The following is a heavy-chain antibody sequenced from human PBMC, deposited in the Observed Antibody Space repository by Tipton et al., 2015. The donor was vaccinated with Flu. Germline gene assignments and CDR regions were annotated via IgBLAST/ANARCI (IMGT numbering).Heavy chain of an antibody. Sequence: SLRLSCAASGFIFRSYSISWVRQAPGKGLEWVSIISRDGNDKFYADSFKGRLTISRDNARNLVYLQMDSLRADDTAVYYCARREFQSLLFRSAFDIWGQGTMVTVSS. J-gene: IGHJ3*02. CDR1: GFIFRSYS. CDR3: ARREFQSLLFRSAFDI. D-gene: IGHD4-11*01. CDR2: ISRDGNDK. V-gene: IGHV3-21*06.